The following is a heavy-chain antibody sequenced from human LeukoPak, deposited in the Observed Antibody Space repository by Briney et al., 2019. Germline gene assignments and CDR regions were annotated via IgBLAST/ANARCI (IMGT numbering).Heavy chain of an antibody. J-gene: IGHJ5*02. CDR2: INPNSGGT. D-gene: IGHD2-2*01. Sequence: ASVKVSCKASGYTFTGYCMHWVRQAPGQGLEWMGWINPNSGGTNYAQKFQGRVTMTRDTSISTAYMELSRLRSDDTAVYYCARVLRYCSSTSCSSLYRFDPWGQGTLVTVSS. V-gene: IGHV1-2*02. CDR1: GYTFTGYC. CDR3: ARVLRYCSSTSCSSLYRFDP.